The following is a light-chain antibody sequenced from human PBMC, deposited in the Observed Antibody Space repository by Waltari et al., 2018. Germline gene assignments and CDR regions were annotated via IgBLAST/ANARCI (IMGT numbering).Light chain of an antibody. Sequence: QSALTQPASVSGSPGQALPISCTGTTSDIGRYNSVSWYQHHPGKAPKPVISEVSNRPSGVSNRFSGSKSGNTASLTISGLQAEDGAHYYCSSYTNSGNVVFGGGTKLTVL. J-gene: IGLJ2*01. CDR2: EVS. CDR1: TSDIGRYNS. V-gene: IGLV2-14*01. CDR3: SSYTNSGNVV.